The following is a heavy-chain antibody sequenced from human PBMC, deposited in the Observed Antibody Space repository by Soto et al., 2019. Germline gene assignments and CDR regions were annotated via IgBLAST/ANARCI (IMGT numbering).Heavy chain of an antibody. CDR1: GGSFSGYY. CDR2: INHSGST. D-gene: IGHD3-22*01. CDR3: ARVGPWVPYYYDSSPYTFENWFDP. J-gene: IGHJ5*02. V-gene: IGHV4-34*01. Sequence: PSETLSLTCAVYGGSFSGYYWSWIRQPPGKGLEWIGEINHSGSTYYNPSLNSRVTLSIDMTNNHVSLILNSVTAADTAVYYCARVGPWVPYYYDSSPYTFENWFDPWGQGTLVTSPQ.